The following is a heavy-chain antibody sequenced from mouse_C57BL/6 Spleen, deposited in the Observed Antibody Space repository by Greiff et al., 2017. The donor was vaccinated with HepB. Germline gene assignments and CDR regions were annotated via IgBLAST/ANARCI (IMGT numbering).Heavy chain of an antibody. CDR3: ARHRPHDAMDY. CDR1: GFTFSSYG. Sequence: EVQRVESGGDLVKPGGSLKLSCAASGFTFSSYGMSWVRQTPDKRLEWVATISSGGSYTYYPDSVKGRFTISRDNAKNTLYLQMSSLKSEDTVMYYCARHRPHDAMDYWGQGTSVTVSS. V-gene: IGHV5-6*01. J-gene: IGHJ4*01. CDR2: ISSGGSYT.